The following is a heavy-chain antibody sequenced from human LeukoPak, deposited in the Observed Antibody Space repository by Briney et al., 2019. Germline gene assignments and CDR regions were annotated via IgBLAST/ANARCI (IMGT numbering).Heavy chain of an antibody. D-gene: IGHD3-10*01. CDR2: INPNSGGT. CDR1: GYIFTGYY. J-gene: IGHJ4*02. CDR3: AVLLWFGELFPGDY. V-gene: IGHV1-2*02. Sequence: ASVKVSCKASGYIFTGYYMHWVRQAPGQGLEWMGWINPNSGGTNYAQKFQGRVTMTRDTSISTAYMELSRLRSDDTAVYYCAVLLWFGELFPGDYWGQGTLVTVSS.